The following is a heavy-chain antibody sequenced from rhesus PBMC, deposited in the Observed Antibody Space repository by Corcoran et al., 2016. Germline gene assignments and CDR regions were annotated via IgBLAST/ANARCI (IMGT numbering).Heavy chain of an antibody. CDR3: ARADYEDDYGYYYIDY. Sequence: QLQLQESGPGLVKPSETLSVTCAVSGGSISSSYWSWIRQAPGKGLEWIGYIYGSGSSTNYNPTLKSRVSLSVDTSKNQLSLKLGSVTAADTAVYYCARADYEDDYGYYYIDYWGQGVLVTVSS. CDR2: IYGSGSST. J-gene: IGHJ4*01. CDR1: GGSISSSY. D-gene: IGHD3-9*01. V-gene: IGHV4-169*01.